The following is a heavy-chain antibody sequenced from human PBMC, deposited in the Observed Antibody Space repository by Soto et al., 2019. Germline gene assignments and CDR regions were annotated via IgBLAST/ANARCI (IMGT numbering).Heavy chain of an antibody. D-gene: IGHD1-7*01. J-gene: IGHJ6*02. CDR3: ASPTTPLYYYYGMDV. V-gene: IGHV1-69*11. Sequence: QVQLVQSGAEVKKPGSSVKVSCKASGGTFSSYAISWVRQAPGQGLEWMGGIITILGTANYAQKFQGRGTITADESTSTAYMELSSLRSEDTAVYYCASPTTPLYYYYGMDVWGQGTTVTVSS. CDR1: GGTFSSYA. CDR2: IITILGTA.